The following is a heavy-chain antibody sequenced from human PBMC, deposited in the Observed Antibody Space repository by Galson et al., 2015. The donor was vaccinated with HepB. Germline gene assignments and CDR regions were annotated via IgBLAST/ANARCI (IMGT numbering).Heavy chain of an antibody. CDR3: AKAGRDRTYGYYYYMDV. J-gene: IGHJ6*03. V-gene: IGHV3-9*01. CDR2: IGWNGGSI. CDR1: GFSFDDYT. Sequence: SLRLSCAASGFSFDDYTMHWIRQAPGKGLEWVSRIGWNGGSIAYADSVKGRFTVSRGNAKNSLYLQMNSLRAEDTALYYCAKAGRDRTYGYYYYMDVWGKGTTVTVSS. D-gene: IGHD3-10*01.